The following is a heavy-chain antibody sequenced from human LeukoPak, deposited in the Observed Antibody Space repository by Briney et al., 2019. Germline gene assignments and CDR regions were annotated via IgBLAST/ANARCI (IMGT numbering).Heavy chain of an antibody. J-gene: IGHJ4*02. CDR1: GGTFSSYA. V-gene: IGHV1-69*04. D-gene: IGHD3-3*01. CDR3: ARSNPSYDFWSGYYFDY. CDR2: IIPILGIA. Sequence: SVKVSCKASGGTFSSYAISWVRQAPGQGLEWMGRIIPILGIANYAQKFQGRVTITADKSTSTAYMELSSLGSEDTAVYYCARSNPSYDFWSGYYFDYWGQGTLVTVSS.